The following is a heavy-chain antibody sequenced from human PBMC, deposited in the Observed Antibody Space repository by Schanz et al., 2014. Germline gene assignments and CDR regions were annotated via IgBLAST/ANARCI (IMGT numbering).Heavy chain of an antibody. CDR3: ARDRRRYCSTASCLHDNWFDP. V-gene: IGHV1-18*01. J-gene: IGHJ5*02. CDR1: GYTLSAYS. D-gene: IGHD2-2*01. Sequence: QVQLVQSGTQVKKPGASVKVSCKASGYTLSAYSLHWVRQAPGQGLEWMGWISAYTNNTNYAQKGQGRVTMTTDTSTGTAYMELRSLRSDDTAVYYCARDRRRYCSTASCLHDNWFDPWGQGTLXIVSS. CDR2: ISAYTNNT.